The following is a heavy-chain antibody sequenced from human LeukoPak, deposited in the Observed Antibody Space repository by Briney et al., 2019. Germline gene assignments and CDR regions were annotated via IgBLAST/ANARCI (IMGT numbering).Heavy chain of an antibody. J-gene: IGHJ3*02. V-gene: IGHV3-23*01. CDR3: AKRIVGAPYAFDI. D-gene: IGHD1-26*01. CDR1: GFTFSSYA. Sequence: GGSLRLSCAASGFTFSSYAMSWVRQAPGKGLDWVSGISGSGGTTYYADSVKGRFTISRDNSKNTLYLQMNSLRAEDTDIFYCAKRIVGAPYAFDIWGQGTMVTVSS. CDR2: ISGSGGTT.